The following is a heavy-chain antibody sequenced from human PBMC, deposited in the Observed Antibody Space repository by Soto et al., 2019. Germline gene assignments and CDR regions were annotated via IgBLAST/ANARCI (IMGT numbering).Heavy chain of an antibody. V-gene: IGHV1-18*04. CDR2: ISGYNANT. J-gene: IGHJ4*02. CDR1: GYTFTNHG. Sequence: QVQLVQSGPEVKKPGASVKVSCKASGYTFTNHGISWVRQAPGQGLEWVGWISGYNANTKYAQKLHGSVRMRTDTYTKTAYMQLRSLTSDDTSVYYCARDFYPLAYYSDYWGQGTLVTVAA. CDR3: ARDFYPLAYYSDY.